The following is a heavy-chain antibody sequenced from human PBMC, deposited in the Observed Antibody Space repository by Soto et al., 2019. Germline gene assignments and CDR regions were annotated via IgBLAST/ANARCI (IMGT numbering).Heavy chain of an antibody. D-gene: IGHD6-6*01. CDR1: GYTFTSYG. V-gene: IGHV1-18*01. CDR3: ATVLIAARLHYYGMDV. Sequence: ASVKVSCKASGYTFTSYGISWVRQAPGQGLEWLGWISAYNGNTNYAQKLQGRVTMTTDTSTSTAYMELRSLRSDDTAVYYCATVLIAARLHYYGMDVWGQGTTVTVSS. CDR2: ISAYNGNT. J-gene: IGHJ6*02.